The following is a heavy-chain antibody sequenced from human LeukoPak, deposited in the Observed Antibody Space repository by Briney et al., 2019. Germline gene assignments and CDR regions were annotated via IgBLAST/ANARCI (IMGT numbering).Heavy chain of an antibody. Sequence: SETLSLTCTVSGGSVSSGSYYWSWIRQPPGKGLEWIGYIYYSGSTDYNPSLKSRVTISADTSKNQFPLKLSSVTAADTAVYYCVRDRELFYWGQGTLVTVSS. J-gene: IGHJ4*02. D-gene: IGHD1-7*01. CDR2: IYYSGST. CDR3: VRDRELFY. V-gene: IGHV4-61*01. CDR1: GGSVSSGSYY.